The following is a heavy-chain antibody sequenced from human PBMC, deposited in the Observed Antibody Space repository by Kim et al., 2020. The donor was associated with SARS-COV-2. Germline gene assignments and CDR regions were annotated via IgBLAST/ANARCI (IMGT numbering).Heavy chain of an antibody. CDR1: GFTFSSYG. D-gene: IGHD2-2*01. J-gene: IGHJ4*02. Sequence: GGSLRLSCAASGFTFSSYGMHWVRQAPGKGLEWVAVISYDGSNKYYADSVKGRFTISRDNSKNTLYLQMNSLRAEDTAVYYCASLLYGEYQLRDYWGQGT. CDR2: ISYDGSNK. V-gene: IGHV3-33*05. CDR3: ASLLYGEYQLRDY.